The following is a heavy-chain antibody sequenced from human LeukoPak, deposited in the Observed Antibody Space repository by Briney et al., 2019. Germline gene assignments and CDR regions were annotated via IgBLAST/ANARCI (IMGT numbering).Heavy chain of an antibody. CDR2: IKQDGSEK. J-gene: IGHJ4*02. D-gene: IGHD3-10*01. Sequence: GGSLRLSCAASGFTFSSYEMNWVRQAPGKGLEWVANIKQDGSEKYYVDSVKGRFTISRDNSKNTLYLQMNSLRAEDTAVYYCAKDYYGSGSYDYWGQGTLVTVSS. CDR1: GFTFSSYE. CDR3: AKDYYGSGSYDY. V-gene: IGHV3-7*01.